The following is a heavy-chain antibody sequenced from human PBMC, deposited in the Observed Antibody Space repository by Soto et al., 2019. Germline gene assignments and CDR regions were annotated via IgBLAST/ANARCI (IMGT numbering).Heavy chain of an antibody. V-gene: IGHV2-5*02. J-gene: IGHJ5*02. Sequence: SGPALVNPTQTLRLTCTFAGFSLRTSGVGVGWIRQPPGKALEWLALIYWDDDKRYSPSLKSRLTITKDTSKNQVVLTMTNMDPVDTATYYSAHLLVPAAENWFDPWGQGTLVTVSS. CDR1: GFSLRTSGVG. CDR2: IYWDDDK. D-gene: IGHD2-2*01. CDR3: AHLLVPAAENWFDP.